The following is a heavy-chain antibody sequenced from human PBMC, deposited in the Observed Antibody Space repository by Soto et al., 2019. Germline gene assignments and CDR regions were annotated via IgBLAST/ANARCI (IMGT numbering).Heavy chain of an antibody. CDR1: GYSFTSYW. V-gene: IGHV5-10-1*01. CDR2: IDPSDSYT. CDR3: ARLGSRDDILTGYTVYYFDY. D-gene: IGHD3-9*01. J-gene: IGHJ4*02. Sequence: GESLKISCKGSGYSFTSYWISWVRQMPGKGLEWMGRIDPSDSYTNYSPSFQGHVTISADKSISTAYLQWSSLKASDTAMYYCARLGSRDDILTGYTVYYFDYRAQRTLVTVSS.